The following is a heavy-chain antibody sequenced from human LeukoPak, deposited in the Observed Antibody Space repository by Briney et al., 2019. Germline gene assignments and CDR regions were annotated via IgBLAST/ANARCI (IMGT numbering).Heavy chain of an antibody. D-gene: IGHD3-9*01. CDR3: ARVLYDIFTGDLLSFDH. CDR2: MNPNSGNT. CDR1: GYTFTSYD. J-gene: IGHJ5*02. V-gene: IGHV1-8*01. Sequence: GASVKVSCKASGYTFTSYDINWVRQTTGQGLEWMGWMNPNSGNTGYAQKFQGRVTMTRNTSISTAYMELSSLRSEDTAVYYCARVLYDIFTGDLLSFDHWGQGTLVTVSS.